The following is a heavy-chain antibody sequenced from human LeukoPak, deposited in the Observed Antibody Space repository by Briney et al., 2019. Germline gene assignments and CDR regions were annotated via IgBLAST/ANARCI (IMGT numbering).Heavy chain of an antibody. CDR2: ISGYDDNT. V-gene: IGHV1-18*04. CDR1: GYIFTGYY. Sequence: ASVKVSCKASGYIFTGYYLHWVRQAPGQGLEWMGWISGYDDNTNYAQEFQGRVALTKDTSTSTAYLELRSLRSDDTAVYYCARDPPGNCSGGRCYLKYWGQGTLVTVSS. J-gene: IGHJ4*02. CDR3: ARDPPGNCSGGRCYLKY. D-gene: IGHD2-15*01.